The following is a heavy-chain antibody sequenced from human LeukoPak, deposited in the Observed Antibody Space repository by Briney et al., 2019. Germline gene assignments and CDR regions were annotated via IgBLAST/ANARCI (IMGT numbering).Heavy chain of an antibody. CDR3: ARDSGREPYYYYGMDV. J-gene: IGHJ6*02. D-gene: IGHD1-26*01. CDR2: INPNSGGT. V-gene: IGHV1-2*04. Sequence: ASVKVSCKASGYTFTGYYMHWVRQAPGQGLEWMGWINPNSGGTNYAQKFQGWVTMTRDTSISTAYMELSRLRSDDTAVYYCARDSGREPYYYYGMDVWGQGTTVTVSS. CDR1: GYTFTGYY.